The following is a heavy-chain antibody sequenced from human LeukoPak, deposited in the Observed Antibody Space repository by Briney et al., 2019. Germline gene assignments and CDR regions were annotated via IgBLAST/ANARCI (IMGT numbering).Heavy chain of an antibody. V-gene: IGHV4-59*12. CDR3: ARPATVWGSYRYLYFQH. J-gene: IGHJ1*01. D-gene: IGHD3-16*02. Sequence: SSETLSLTCTVSGGSISSYYWSWIRQPPGKGLEWIGYIYYSGSTNYNPSLKSRVTISVDTSKNQSSLKLSSVTAADTAVYYCARPATVWGSYRYLYFQHWGQGTLVTVSS. CDR1: GGSISSYY. CDR2: IYYSGST.